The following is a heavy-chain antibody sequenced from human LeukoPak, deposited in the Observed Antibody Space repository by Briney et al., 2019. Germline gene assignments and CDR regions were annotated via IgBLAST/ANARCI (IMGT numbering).Heavy chain of an antibody. J-gene: IGHJ3*02. CDR1: GFTFSSYA. CDR2: ISGSGGST. D-gene: IGHD3-22*01. V-gene: IGHV3-23*01. Sequence: GGSLRLSCAASGFTFSSYAMSWVRQAPGKGLEWVSAISGSGGSTYYADSVKGRFTISRDNSKNTLYLQMNSLRAEDTAVYYCAKDATYYYDSSGYYYVEGAFGIWGQGTMVTVSS. CDR3: AKDATYYYDSSGYYYVEGAFGI.